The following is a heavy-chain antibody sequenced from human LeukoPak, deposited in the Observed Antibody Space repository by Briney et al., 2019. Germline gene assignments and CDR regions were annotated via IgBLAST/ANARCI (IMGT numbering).Heavy chain of an antibody. CDR1: GGSISSHH. CDR3: ARHLDISASGTFDY. CDR2: IYYSGST. Sequence: SETLSLTCTVSGGSISSHHWSWIRQPPGKGLEWIGYIYYSGSTNYKPSLKSRVTISVDTSKNQFSLKLTSVTAADTAVYYCARHLDISASGTFDYWGQGTLVTVSS. D-gene: IGHD6-13*01. J-gene: IGHJ4*02. V-gene: IGHV4-59*08.